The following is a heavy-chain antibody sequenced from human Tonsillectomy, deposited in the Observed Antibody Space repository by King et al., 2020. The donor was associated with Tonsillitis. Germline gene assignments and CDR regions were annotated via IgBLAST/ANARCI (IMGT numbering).Heavy chain of an antibody. Sequence: VQLQESGPGLVKPSETLSLTCTVSGGSLSSYYWSWIRQPPGKGLEWIGYIYYSGSTNYNPSLKSRVTISVDTSKNQFSLKLSSVTAADTAVYYCASTLGFGEFTHPVGIWFDPWGQGTLVTVSS. CDR2: IYYSGST. CDR3: ASTLGFGEFTHPVGIWFDP. D-gene: IGHD3-10*01. J-gene: IGHJ5*02. V-gene: IGHV4-59*01. CDR1: GGSLSSYY.